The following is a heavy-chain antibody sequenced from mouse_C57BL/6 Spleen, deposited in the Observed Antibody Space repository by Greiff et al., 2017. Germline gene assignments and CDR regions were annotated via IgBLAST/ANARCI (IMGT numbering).Heavy chain of an antibody. J-gene: IGHJ2*01. CDR1: GYTFTSYW. Sequence: VQLQQPGAELVKPGASVKMSCKASGYTFTSYWMHWVKQRPGRGLEWIGRIDPNSGGTKYNEKFKSKATLTVDKPSSTAYTQLSSLTSEDSAVYYCARDCPFDYWGQGTTLTVSS. CDR3: ARDCPFDY. CDR2: IDPNSGGT. V-gene: IGHV1-72*01.